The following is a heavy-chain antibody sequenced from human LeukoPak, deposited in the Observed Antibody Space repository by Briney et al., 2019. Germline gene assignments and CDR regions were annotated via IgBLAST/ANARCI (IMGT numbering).Heavy chain of an antibody. D-gene: IGHD3-10*01. CDR1: GFTFSSYA. CDR2: ISGSGGST. J-gene: IGHJ6*02. V-gene: IGHV3-23*01. CDR3: AKDLSGSPYYYYGMDV. Sequence: GGSLRLSCAASGFTFSSYAMSWVRQAPGKGREWVSAISGSGGSTYYADSVKGRFTISRDNSKNTLYLQMNSLRAEDTAVYYCAKDLSGSPYYYYGMDVWGQGTTVTVSS.